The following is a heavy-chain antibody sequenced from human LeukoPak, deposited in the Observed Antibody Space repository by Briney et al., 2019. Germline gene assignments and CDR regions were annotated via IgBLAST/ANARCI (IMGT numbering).Heavy chain of an antibody. CDR1: GFTVSLNY. CDR3: ARAIGSTTVFFDY. CDR2: IYTGGGT. J-gene: IGHJ4*02. V-gene: IGHV3-53*01. D-gene: IGHD1-26*01. Sequence: PGGSLRLSCAASGFTVSLNYMSWVRQAPGEGLEWVSVIYTGGGTYYADSVKGRFTMSRDNSKNMVYLQMNSLRAEDTAVYYCARAIGSTTVFFDYWGLGTLVTVSS.